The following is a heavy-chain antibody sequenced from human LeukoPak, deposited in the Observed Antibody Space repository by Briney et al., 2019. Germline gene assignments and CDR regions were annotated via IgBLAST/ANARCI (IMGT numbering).Heavy chain of an antibody. J-gene: IGHJ4*02. Sequence: SVKVSCKASGYTFNNYYMYWVRQAPGQGLEWMGGIIPIFGTANYAQKFQGRVTITADESTSTAYMELSSLRSEDTAVYYCARERYQLLTAYFDYWGQGTLVTVSS. V-gene: IGHV1-69*13. CDR1: GYTFNNYY. CDR3: ARERYQLLTAYFDY. D-gene: IGHD2-2*01. CDR2: IIPIFGTA.